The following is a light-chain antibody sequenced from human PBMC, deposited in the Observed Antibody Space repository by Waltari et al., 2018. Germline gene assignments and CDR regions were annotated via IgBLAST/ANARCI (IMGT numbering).Light chain of an antibody. CDR2: AAS. CDR1: QNIRTH. J-gene: IGKJ1*01. V-gene: IGKV1-39*01. Sequence: DIQMTQSPSPLSASVGDTVTVTCRASQNIRTHLNWYQQKPTTAPKRLIYAASTLHRGVPSRFSGSGSETDFTLTVTNLQPDDFAIYFCQQSFSSPWTFGQGTRV. CDR3: QQSFSSPWT.